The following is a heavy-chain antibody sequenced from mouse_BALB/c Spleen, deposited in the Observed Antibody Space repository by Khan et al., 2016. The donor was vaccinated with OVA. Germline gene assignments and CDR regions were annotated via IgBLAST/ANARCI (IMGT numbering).Heavy chain of an antibody. CDR3: TRSYRSDFDY. D-gene: IGHD1-1*01. CDR2: INPHIGET. J-gene: IGHJ2*01. CDR1: GYSFTGYF. Sequence: EVQLVESGPELVRPGASVKISCKASGYSFTGYFMNWVMQSHGKSLEWIGRINPHIGETFYNQRFKDKATLTVDESSSTANMELRSLASEDSAVYYCTRSYRSDFDYWGQGTTLTVSA. V-gene: IGHV1-20*02.